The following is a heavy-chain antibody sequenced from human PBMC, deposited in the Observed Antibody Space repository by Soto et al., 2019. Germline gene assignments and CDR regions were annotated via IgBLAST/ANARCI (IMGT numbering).Heavy chain of an antibody. CDR3: ARDLDTGDYGDNRAEYFQH. CDR1: GFTFSSYS. CDR2: ISSSSSTI. Sequence: GGSLRLSCAASGFTFSSYSMNWVRQAPGKGLEWVSYISSSSSTIYYADSVKGRFTISRDNAKNSLYLQMNSLRAEDTAVYYCARDLDTGDYGDNRAEYFQHWGQGTLVTVSS. D-gene: IGHD4-17*01. J-gene: IGHJ1*01. V-gene: IGHV3-48*01.